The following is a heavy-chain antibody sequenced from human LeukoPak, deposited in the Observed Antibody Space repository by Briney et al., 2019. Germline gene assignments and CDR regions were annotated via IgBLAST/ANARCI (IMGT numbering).Heavy chain of an antibody. D-gene: IGHD6-19*01. Sequence: QPGGSLRLSCEASGFTFTTYNMNWVRQAPGKGLEWVSYISSSSGTIYYADSVKGRFIISRDNAKNSLYLQMNSLRAEDTAVYYCARRGSGLSIDIWGQGTMVTVSS. CDR2: ISSSSGTI. V-gene: IGHV3-48*01. J-gene: IGHJ3*02. CDR1: GFTFTTYN. CDR3: ARRGSGLSIDI.